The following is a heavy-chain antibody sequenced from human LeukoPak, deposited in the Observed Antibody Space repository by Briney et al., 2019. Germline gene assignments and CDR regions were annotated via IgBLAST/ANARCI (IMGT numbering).Heavy chain of an antibody. D-gene: IGHD2-15*01. CDR1: GGSISTTGYY. J-gene: IGHJ4*02. Sequence: SETLSLTCTASGGSISTTGYYWSWIRQPPGKGLEWIGYIYYSGSTNYNPSLKSRVTISVDTSKNQFSLKLSSVTAADTAVYYCARLADPGYLFDYWGQGTLVTVSS. CDR2: IYYSGST. V-gene: IGHV4-61*08. CDR3: ARLADPGYLFDY.